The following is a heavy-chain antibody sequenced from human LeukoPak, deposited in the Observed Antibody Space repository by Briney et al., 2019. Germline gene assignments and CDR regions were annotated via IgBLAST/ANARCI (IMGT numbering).Heavy chain of an antibody. Sequence: ASVKVSCKVSGYTLTELSMHWVRQAPGKGLEWMGGFDPEDGETIYAQKFQGRVTMTEDTSTDTAYMELSSLRSEDTAVYYCATDYPSHSLAYYGMDVWGQGTTVTVPS. D-gene: IGHD2-21*01. CDR1: GYTLTELS. CDR2: FDPEDGET. V-gene: IGHV1-24*01. J-gene: IGHJ6*02. CDR3: ATDYPSHSLAYYGMDV.